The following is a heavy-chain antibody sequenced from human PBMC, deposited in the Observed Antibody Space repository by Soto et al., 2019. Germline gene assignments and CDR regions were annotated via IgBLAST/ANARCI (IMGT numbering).Heavy chain of an antibody. CDR2: INAGNGNT. CDR1: GYTFTSYA. Sequence: ASVKVSCKASGYTFTSYAMHWVRQAPGQRLEWMGWINAGNGNTKYSQKFQGRVTITRDTSPSTAYMELSSLRSEDTAVYYCARDLGYCSSTSCYNWFDPWGQGTLVTISS. CDR3: ARDLGYCSSTSCYNWFDP. D-gene: IGHD2-2*03. J-gene: IGHJ5*02. V-gene: IGHV1-3*01.